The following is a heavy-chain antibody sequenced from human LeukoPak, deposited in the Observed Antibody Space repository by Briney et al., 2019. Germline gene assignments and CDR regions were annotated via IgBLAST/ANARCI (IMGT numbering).Heavy chain of an antibody. D-gene: IGHD5-18*01. CDR3: ARQTAMGRSGDY. Sequence: GESLKISCKSSGYSFTSYWIGWVRQMPGKGLEWMGIIDPSDSETRYTPSFQGQVTISVDKSLTTADLQWNSLKASDTAMYYCARQTAMGRSGDYWGQGTLVTVSS. CDR1: GYSFTSYW. J-gene: IGHJ4*02. V-gene: IGHV5-51*01. CDR2: IDPSDSET.